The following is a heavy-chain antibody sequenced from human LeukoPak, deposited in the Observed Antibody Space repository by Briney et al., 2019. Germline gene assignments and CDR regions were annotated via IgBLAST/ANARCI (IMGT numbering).Heavy chain of an antibody. CDR1: GFPFSNYY. D-gene: IGHD3-10*01. Sequence: GGSLRLSCAASGFPFSNYYMNWVRQAPGKGLEWISYISSSGKTIYYADSVKGRFTISRDNSKDTLYLQMNSLRAEDTAVYYCAESSGNYLYFDYWGQGTLVTVSS. J-gene: IGHJ4*02. V-gene: IGHV3-11*01. CDR2: ISSSGKTI. CDR3: AESSGNYLYFDY.